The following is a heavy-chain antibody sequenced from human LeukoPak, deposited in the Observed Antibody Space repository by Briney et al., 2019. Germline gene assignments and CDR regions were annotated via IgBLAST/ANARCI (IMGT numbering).Heavy chain of an antibody. D-gene: IGHD3-10*01. CDR3: ARVSYYYGSGSYHIFDY. Sequence: SETLSLTCTVSGGSISSYYWSWIRQPPGKGLEWIGYIYYSGSTNYNPSLKSRVTISVDKSKNQFSLKLSSVTAADTAVYYCARVSYYYGSGSYHIFDYWGQGTLVTVSS. CDR2: IYYSGST. CDR1: GGSISSYY. J-gene: IGHJ4*02. V-gene: IGHV4-59*01.